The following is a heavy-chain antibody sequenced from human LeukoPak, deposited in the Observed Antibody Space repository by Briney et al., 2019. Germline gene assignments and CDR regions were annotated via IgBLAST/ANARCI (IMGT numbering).Heavy chain of an antibody. Sequence: GGSLRLSCAASGFTFSSYSMNWVRQAPGKGLEWVSYISSSSSTIYYADSVKGRFTISRDNAKNSLYLRMNSLRAEDTAVYYCARGEYYDFWSGYYHFDYWGQGTLVTVSS. CDR3: ARGEYYDFWSGYYHFDY. CDR2: ISSSSSTI. D-gene: IGHD3-3*01. V-gene: IGHV3-48*04. CDR1: GFTFSSYS. J-gene: IGHJ4*02.